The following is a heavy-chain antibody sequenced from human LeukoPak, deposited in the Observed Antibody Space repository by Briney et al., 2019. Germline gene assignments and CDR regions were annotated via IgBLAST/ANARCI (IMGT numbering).Heavy chain of an antibody. D-gene: IGHD3-10*01. CDR2: ITSSGGST. CDR3: AKGDGSGSFLIDY. J-gene: IGHJ4*02. Sequence: GGSLRLSCSASGFTFSTYAMYWVRQAPGKGLEYVSAITSSGGSTYYADSVKGRFTVSRDNSMHTLYLQVDTLRAEDTAMYYCAKGDGSGSFLIDYWGQGTLVTVSS. V-gene: IGHV3-64*04. CDR1: GFTFSTYA.